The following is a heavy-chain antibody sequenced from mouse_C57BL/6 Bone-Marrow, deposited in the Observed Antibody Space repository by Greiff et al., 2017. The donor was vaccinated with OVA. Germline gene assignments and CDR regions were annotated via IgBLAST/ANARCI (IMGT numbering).Heavy chain of an antibody. J-gene: IGHJ4*01. CDR2: IYPRSGST. D-gene: IGHD2-3*01. CDR1: GYTFTSYG. V-gene: IGHV1-81*01. Sequence: VKLMESGAELARPGASVKLSCKASGYTFTSYGLSWVKQRTGQGLEWIGEIYPRSGSTNYNEKFKGKATLTADKSSSTAYMELRSLTSEDSAVYFCARSGGDGFMDYWGQGTSVTVSS. CDR3: ARSGGDGFMDY.